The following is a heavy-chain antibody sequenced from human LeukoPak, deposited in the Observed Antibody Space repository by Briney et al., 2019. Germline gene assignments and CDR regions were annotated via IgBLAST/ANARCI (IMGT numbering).Heavy chain of an antibody. Sequence: GGSLRLSCAASGFTFSNAWMSWVRQAPGKGLEWVGRIKSKTDGGTTDYAAPVKGRFTISRDDSKNTLYLQMNSLKTEDTAVYYCTTDIKATAWIQLWLLSVFDYWGQGTLVTVSS. V-gene: IGHV3-15*01. CDR2: IKSKTDGGTT. CDR1: GFTFSNAW. CDR3: TTDIKATAWIQLWLLSVFDY. D-gene: IGHD5-18*01. J-gene: IGHJ4*02.